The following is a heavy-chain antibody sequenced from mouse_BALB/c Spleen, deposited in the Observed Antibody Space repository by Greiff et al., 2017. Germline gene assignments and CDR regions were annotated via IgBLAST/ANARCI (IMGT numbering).Heavy chain of an antibody. D-gene: IGHD2-4*01. V-gene: IGHV5-6-5*01. CDR2: ISSGGST. CDR3: ASYDYDEEGAMDY. J-gene: IGHJ4*01. CDR1: GFTFSSYA. Sequence: EVQVVESGGGLVKPGGSLKLSCAASGFTFSSYAMSWVRQTPEKRLEWVASISSGGSTYYPDSVKGRFTISRDNARNILYLQMSSLRSEDTAMYYCASYDYDEEGAMDYWGQGTSVTVSS.